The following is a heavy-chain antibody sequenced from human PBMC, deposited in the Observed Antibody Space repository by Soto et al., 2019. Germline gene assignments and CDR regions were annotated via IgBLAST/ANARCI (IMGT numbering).Heavy chain of an antibody. Sequence: PGGSLRLSCALSRFTFSNYAMSWVRQAPGKGLEWVSTISGSGGSTYYADSVKGRFTISRDNSKNTLYLQMNSLRAEDTAVDYCASSLSGYNYWYFDLWGRGTLVTVSS. D-gene: IGHD3-22*01. J-gene: IGHJ2*01. CDR3: ASSLSGYNYWYFDL. CDR1: RFTFSNYA. CDR2: ISGSGGST. V-gene: IGHV3-23*01.